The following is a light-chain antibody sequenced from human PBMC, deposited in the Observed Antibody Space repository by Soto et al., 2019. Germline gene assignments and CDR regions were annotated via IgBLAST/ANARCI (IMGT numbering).Light chain of an antibody. CDR3: QQYNSHSPWT. J-gene: IGKJ1*01. Sequence: IQMTQSPSSLSASIGDRVTITCRASQIIIRHLNWYQQKPGKAPKLLIYAASSLQSGVPSRFSGSGSGTEFTLTISSLQPDDFATYYCQQYNSHSPWTFGQGTKVDIK. CDR2: AAS. CDR1: QIIIRH. V-gene: IGKV1-17*01.